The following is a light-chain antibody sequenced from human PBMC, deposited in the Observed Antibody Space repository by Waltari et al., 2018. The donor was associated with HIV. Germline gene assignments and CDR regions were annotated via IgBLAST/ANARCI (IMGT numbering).Light chain of an antibody. CDR3: SSYATTNDFYVL. CDR2: EVY. CDR1: NRDIGNFDY. V-gene: IGLV2-8*01. J-gene: IGLJ2*01. Sequence: QSALTQPPSASGSPGQSVTISCTGTNRDIGNFDYVAWYQQHPGKPPKRIISEVYKRPSGVPNRFSGSKSGNTASLTVSGLQAEDETDYYCSSYATTNDFYVLFGGGTKLTVL.